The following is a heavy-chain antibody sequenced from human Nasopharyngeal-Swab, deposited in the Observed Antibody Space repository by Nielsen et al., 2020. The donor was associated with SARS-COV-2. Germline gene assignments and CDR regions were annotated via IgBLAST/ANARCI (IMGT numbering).Heavy chain of an antibody. D-gene: IGHD4-17*01. CDR3: ARGSGDYDTRAPYYYYGMDV. Sequence: SVKVPCKASGGTFSSYAISWVRQAPGQGLEWMGGIIPIFGTANYAQKFQGRVTITADESTSTAYMELSSLRSEDTAVYYCARGSGDYDTRAPYYYYGMDVWGQGTTVTVSS. CDR1: GGTFSSYA. J-gene: IGHJ6*02. CDR2: IIPIFGTA. V-gene: IGHV1-69*13.